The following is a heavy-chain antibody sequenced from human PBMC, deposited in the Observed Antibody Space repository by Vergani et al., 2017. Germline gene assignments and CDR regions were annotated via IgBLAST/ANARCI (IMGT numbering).Heavy chain of an antibody. J-gene: IGHJ5*02. CDR3: ARDQIAAAVPNRFDP. V-gene: IGHV3-21*01. CDR1: GCTFSSYS. D-gene: IGHD6-13*01. CDR2: ISSSSSYI. Sequence: EVQLVESGGGLVKPGGSLRLSCAASGCTFSSYSMNWVRQAPGKGLEWVSSISSSSSYIYYADSVKGRFTISRDNAKNSLFLQMNSLRAEDTAVYYCARDQIAAAVPNRFDPWGQGTLVTVSS.